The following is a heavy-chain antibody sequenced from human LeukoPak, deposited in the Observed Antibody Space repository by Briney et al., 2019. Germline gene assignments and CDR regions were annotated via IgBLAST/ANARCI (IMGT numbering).Heavy chain of an antibody. CDR3: ARLEDVVRMMFES. CDR1: GYSISSGHY. J-gene: IGHJ4*02. Sequence: SETLSLTCSVSGYSISSGHYWGWIRQPPGKGLEWIGTIYESGNTYYNPSLKSRVTISVDTAKNQLYLKVSSVTAADTAVYYCARLEDVVRMMFESWGQGTLVTVSS. CDR2: IYESGNT. V-gene: IGHV4-38-2*01. D-gene: IGHD3-10*02.